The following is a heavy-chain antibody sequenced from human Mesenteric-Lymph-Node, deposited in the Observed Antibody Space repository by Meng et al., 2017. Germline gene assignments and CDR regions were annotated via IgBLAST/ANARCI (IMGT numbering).Heavy chain of an antibody. D-gene: IGHD3-10*01. V-gene: IGHV4-61*02. CDR1: GGSISSGSYY. J-gene: IGHJ4*02. Sequence: SETLSLTCTVSGGSISSGSYYWSWIRQPAGKGLEWIGRIYTSGSTNYNPSLKSRVTISVDTSKNQFSLKLSSVTAADTAVYYCAREIGLLWFGELLLGAYFNYWGQGTLVTVSS. CDR2: IYTSGST. CDR3: AREIGLLWFGELLLGAYFNY.